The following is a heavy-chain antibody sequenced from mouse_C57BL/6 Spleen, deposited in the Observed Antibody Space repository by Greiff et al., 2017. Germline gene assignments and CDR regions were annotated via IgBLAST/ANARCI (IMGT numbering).Heavy chain of an antibody. CDR1: GYTFTDYN. D-gene: IGHD1-1*01. CDR3: ARAYGSSPHAMDY. Sequence: VQLHQSGPELVKPGASVKIPCKASGYTFTDYNMDWVKQSHGKSLEWIGDINPNNGGTIYNQKFKGKATLTVDKSSSTAYMELRSLTSEDTAVYYCARAYGSSPHAMDYWGQGTSVTVSS. V-gene: IGHV1-18*01. J-gene: IGHJ4*01. CDR2: INPNNGGT.